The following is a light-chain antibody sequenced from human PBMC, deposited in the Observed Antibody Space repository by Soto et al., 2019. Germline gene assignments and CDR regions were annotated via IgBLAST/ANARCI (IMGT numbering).Light chain of an antibody. J-gene: IGKJ1*01. Sequence: IVLTQSPGTLSLAPVERATLSCRASQSVSSSYLAWYPQKPGQAPRLLIYGASSRATGIPDRFSGSGSGTDFTLTTSRLEPEDFAVYYCQPYRSWPRTCGQGTTVDIK. CDR1: QSVSSSY. CDR3: QPYRSWPRT. CDR2: GAS. V-gene: IGKV3-20*01.